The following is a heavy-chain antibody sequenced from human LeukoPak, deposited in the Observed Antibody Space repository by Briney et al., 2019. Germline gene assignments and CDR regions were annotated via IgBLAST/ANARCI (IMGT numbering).Heavy chain of an antibody. CDR3: AREEVYDYVWGSYRLNRYFDY. CDR2: IRQDGSDK. CDR1: GFTFSSYW. J-gene: IGHJ4*02. D-gene: IGHD3-16*02. V-gene: IGHV3-7*03. Sequence: GGSLRLSCAASGFTFSSYWMSWVRQAPGKGLEWVANIRQDGSDKYYVDSVKGRFTISRDNAKNSLYLQMNSLRAEDTAVYYCAREEVYDYVWGSYRLNRYFDYWGQGTLVTVSS.